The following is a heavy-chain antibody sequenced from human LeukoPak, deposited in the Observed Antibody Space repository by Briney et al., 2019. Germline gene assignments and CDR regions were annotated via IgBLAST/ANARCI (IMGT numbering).Heavy chain of an antibody. V-gene: IGHV3-23*01. CDR2: ISGSGGNT. CDR3: AKIPAAGTKTQYCYCYYGMDV. D-gene: IGHD6-19*01. Sequence: GGSLRLSCAASGFTFSSYAMSWVRQAPGKGLEWGSAISGSGGNTYYAASVKGRFTISRDKSKNTLYLQMNSLRAEDTAVYYCAKIPAAGTKTQYCYCYYGMDVWGQGTTVTVSS. CDR1: GFTFSSYA. J-gene: IGHJ6*02.